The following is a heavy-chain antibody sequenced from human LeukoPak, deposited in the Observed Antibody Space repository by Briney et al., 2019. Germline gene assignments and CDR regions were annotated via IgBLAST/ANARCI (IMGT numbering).Heavy chain of an antibody. Sequence: TGGSLRLSCAASGFTVSSNYMSWVRQAQAKGLEWVSVIYSGGSTYYADSVKGRFTISRDNSKNTLYLQMNSLRAEDTAVYYCASYGDYQFAYWGQGTLVTVSS. CDR3: ASYGDYQFAY. V-gene: IGHV3-53*01. J-gene: IGHJ4*02. D-gene: IGHD4-17*01. CDR1: GFTVSSNY. CDR2: IYSGGST.